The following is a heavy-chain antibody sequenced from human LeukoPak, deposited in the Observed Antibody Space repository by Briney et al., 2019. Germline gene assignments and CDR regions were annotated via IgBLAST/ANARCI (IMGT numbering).Heavy chain of an antibody. CDR1: GGSIISTTYY. D-gene: IGHD2/OR15-2a*01. CDR2: IYYTGGA. CDR3: ARLFSNYYMDV. Sequence: SETLSLTCTVSGGSIISTTYYWGRLRQPPGKGLEWIGTIYYTGGAYYNPSLKSRVTISVDTSKNQFSLKLSSVTATDTAVYSCARLFSNYYMDVWGKGTTVTVSS. V-gene: IGHV4-39*01. J-gene: IGHJ6*03.